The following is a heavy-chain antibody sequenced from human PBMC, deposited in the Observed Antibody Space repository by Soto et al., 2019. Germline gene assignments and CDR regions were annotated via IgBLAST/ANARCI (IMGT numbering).Heavy chain of an antibody. Sequence: QVQLQQWGAGLLKPSETLSLTCAVYGGSFSGYYWIWIRQPPGKGLEWIGEINHSGSTNYNPSLKSRVTISIDTSKHQFSLKLSSVTAADTAVYYCASGSSWYFLDYWGQGTLFTVSS. D-gene: IGHD6-13*01. CDR1: GGSFSGYY. V-gene: IGHV4-34*01. J-gene: IGHJ4*02. CDR3: ASGSSWYFLDY. CDR2: INHSGST.